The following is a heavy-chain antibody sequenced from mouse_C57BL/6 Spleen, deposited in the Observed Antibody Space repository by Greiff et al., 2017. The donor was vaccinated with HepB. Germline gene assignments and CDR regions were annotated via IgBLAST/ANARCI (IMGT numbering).Heavy chain of an antibody. CDR1: GYAFTNYL. Sequence: VQLQQSGAELVRPGTSVKVSCKASGYAFTNYLIEWVKQRPGQGLEWIGVINPGSGGTNYNEKFKGKATLTADKSSSTAYMQLSSLTSEDSAVYFGARGGYSNPPDYWGQGTTLTVSS. V-gene: IGHV1-54*01. CDR3: ARGGYSNPPDY. CDR2: INPGSGGT. J-gene: IGHJ2*01. D-gene: IGHD2-5*01.